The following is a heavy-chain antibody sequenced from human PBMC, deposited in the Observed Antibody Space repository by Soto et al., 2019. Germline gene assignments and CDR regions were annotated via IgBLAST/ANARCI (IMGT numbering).Heavy chain of an antibody. CDR2: ISGSNGNT. V-gene: IGHV1-18*01. CDR3: ASDSSGSFDP. CDR1: GYTFTRNG. J-gene: IGHJ5*02. Sequence: QVQLVQSGAEVKKPGASVKVSCKASGYTFTRNGISWVRQAPGQGLEWMGWISGSNGNTDYAPKLQGRVTMTTDTSTSTAYMALRSLRSDDTAVYYCASDSSGSFDPWGQGTLVIVSS. D-gene: IGHD3-22*01.